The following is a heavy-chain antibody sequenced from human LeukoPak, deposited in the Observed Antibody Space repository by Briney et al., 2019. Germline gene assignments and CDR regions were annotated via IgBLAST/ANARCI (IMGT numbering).Heavy chain of an antibody. V-gene: IGHV3-21*01. CDR2: ISSGSSYI. CDR1: GSTFSRHS. CDR3: ARGGLNYADASDI. Sequence: PGGSLRLSCAASGSTFSRHSMNWVRQAPGKGLEWVSYISSGSSYIYYADSVKGRSTISRDNAENSLYLQMNSLRGEDTAVYYCARGGLNYADASDIWGQGTMVTVSS. D-gene: IGHD4-11*01. J-gene: IGHJ3*02.